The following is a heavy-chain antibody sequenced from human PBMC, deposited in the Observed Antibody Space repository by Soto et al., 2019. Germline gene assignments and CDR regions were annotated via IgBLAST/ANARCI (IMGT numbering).Heavy chain of an antibody. D-gene: IGHD6-19*01. Sequence: EVQVLESGGGLVQPGGSLRLSCAASGFTFSSYAMSWVRQAPGKGLEWVSALSGSGGSTYYADSVKGRFTISRDNSKNTLYLQMNSLRAEDTAVYYCAKDKGVRQWLVLDQWCQGTLVTVSS. J-gene: IGHJ4*02. CDR2: LSGSGGST. CDR3: AKDKGVRQWLVLDQ. V-gene: IGHV3-23*01. CDR1: GFTFSSYA.